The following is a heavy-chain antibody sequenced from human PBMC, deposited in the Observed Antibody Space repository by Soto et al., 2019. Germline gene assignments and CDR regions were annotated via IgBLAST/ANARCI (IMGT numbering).Heavy chain of an antibody. CDR1: KFTITSYW. J-gene: IGHJ4*02. CDR3: ARAGYCSGGSCPHFDY. Sequence: PGGSLRLSCAASKFTITSYWMHWVRQAPGKGLEWVAVISYDGSNKYYADSVKGRFTISRDNSKNTLYLQMNSLRAEDTAVYYCARAGYCSGGSCPHFDYWGQGTLVTVSS. CDR2: ISYDGSNK. D-gene: IGHD2-15*01. V-gene: IGHV3-30-3*01.